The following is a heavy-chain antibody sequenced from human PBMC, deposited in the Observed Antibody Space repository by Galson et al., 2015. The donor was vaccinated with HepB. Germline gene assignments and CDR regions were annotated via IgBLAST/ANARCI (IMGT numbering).Heavy chain of an antibody. CDR1: GGTFSSYT. J-gene: IGHJ6*02. CDR3: ARVDSSGSPYYYYYGMDV. V-gene: IGHV1-69*02. D-gene: IGHD3-22*01. CDR2: IIPILGIA. Sequence: SVKVSCKASGGTFSSYTISWVRQAPGQGLEWMGRIIPILGIANYAQKFQGRVTITADKSTSTAYMELSSLRSEDTAVYYCARVDSSGSPYYYYYGMDVWGQGTTVTVSS.